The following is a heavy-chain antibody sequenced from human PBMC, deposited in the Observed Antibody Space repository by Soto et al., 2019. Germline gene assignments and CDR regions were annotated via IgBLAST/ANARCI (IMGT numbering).Heavy chain of an antibody. CDR1: GFTFSTFA. D-gene: IGHD5-18*01. CDR2: ISANGYNQ. CDR3: VXDTAXDCRXDTCYVPLQH. J-gene: IGHJ1*01. Sequence: QVQLVXSGGGVVQPGRSLRLSCAASGFTFSTFAIHWVRQAPGKGLEWVAAISANGYNQFYGHSVKGRFIXXXXXSWXXXXXXXXXXXXXXXXXYXCVXDTAXDCRXDTCYVPLQHWGQGTLVXVSS. V-gene: IGHV3-30*04.